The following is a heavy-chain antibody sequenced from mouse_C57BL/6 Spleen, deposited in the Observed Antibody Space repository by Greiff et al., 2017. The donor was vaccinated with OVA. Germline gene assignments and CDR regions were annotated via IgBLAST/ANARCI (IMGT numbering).Heavy chain of an antibody. CDR1: GYAFSSSW. J-gene: IGHJ2*01. CDR2: IYPGDGDT. V-gene: IGHV1-82*01. CDR3: ARALMVTTFDY. D-gene: IGHD2-2*01. Sequence: VQLVESGPELVKPGASVKISCKASGYAFSSSWMNWVKQRPGKGLEWIGRIYPGDGDTNYNGKFKGKATLTADKSSSTAYMQLSSLTSEDSAVYFCARALMVTTFDYWGQGTTLTVSS.